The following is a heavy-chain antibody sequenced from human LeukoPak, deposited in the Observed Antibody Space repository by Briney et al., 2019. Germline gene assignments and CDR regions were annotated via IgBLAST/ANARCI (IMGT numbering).Heavy chain of an antibody. Sequence: SETLSLTCTVSGGSISSSSYYWGWIRQPPGKGLEWIGSIYYSGSTYYNPSLKSRVTISVDKSKNQFSLKLSSVTAADTAVYYCARAGGIAAAGTYRAFDIWGQGTMVTVSS. J-gene: IGHJ3*02. CDR3: ARAGGIAAAGTYRAFDI. V-gene: IGHV4-39*07. CDR1: GGSISSSSYY. CDR2: IYYSGST. D-gene: IGHD6-13*01.